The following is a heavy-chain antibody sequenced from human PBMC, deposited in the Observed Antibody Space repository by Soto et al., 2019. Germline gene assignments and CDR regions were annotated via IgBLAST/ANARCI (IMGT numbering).Heavy chain of an antibody. J-gene: IGHJ6*02. Sequence: ASVTVSCQASGYTFTSYGISWVRQAPGQGLERMGWINACNGNTKFSQKFQDRITLTRDTFASTVYMESSSLSSEDTAVYYCARLGVGATTDYYYGMDVWGQGTTVTVSS. CDR2: INACNGNT. D-gene: IGHD1-26*01. V-gene: IGHV1-18*01. CDR3: ARLGVGATTDYYYGMDV. CDR1: GYTFTSYG.